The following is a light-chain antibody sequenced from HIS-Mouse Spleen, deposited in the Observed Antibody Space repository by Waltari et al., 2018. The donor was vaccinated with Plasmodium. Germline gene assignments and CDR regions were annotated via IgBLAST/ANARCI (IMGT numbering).Light chain of an antibody. CDR2: EGS. V-gene: IGLV2-23*01. Sequence: QSALTQPASVSGSPGQSITISCTGTSSDVGSYNLVSWYQQHPGKAPKLMIYEGSKRPSRVSNRCSGSKSGNTASLTISGFQAEDEADHYCCSYAGSSTSWVFGGGTKLTVL. J-gene: IGLJ3*02. CDR3: CSYAGSSTSWV. CDR1: SSDVGSYNL.